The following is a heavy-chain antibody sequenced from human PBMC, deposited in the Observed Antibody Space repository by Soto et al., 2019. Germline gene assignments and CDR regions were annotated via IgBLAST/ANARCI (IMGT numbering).Heavy chain of an antibody. D-gene: IGHD3-22*01. J-gene: IGHJ4*02. V-gene: IGHV3-49*03. CDR1: GFTFGDYA. CDR3: TRDAFHLYYYDSSGYHDY. Sequence: GGSLRLSCTASGFTFGDYAMSWFRQAPGKGLEWVGFIRSKAYSGTTEYAASVKGRFTISRDDSKSIAYLQMNSLKTEDTAVYYCTRDAFHLYYYDSSGYHDYWGQGTLVTVSS. CDR2: IRSKAYSGTT.